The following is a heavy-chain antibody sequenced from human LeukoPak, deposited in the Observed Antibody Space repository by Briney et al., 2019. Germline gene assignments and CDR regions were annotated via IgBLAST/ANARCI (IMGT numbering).Heavy chain of an antibody. V-gene: IGHV4-34*01. J-gene: IGHJ4*02. CDR3: ARGQFQRDY. Sequence: SETLFLTCAVYGGSFSGYFWSWIRQPPGKGLEWIGEINHSGRTNYNPSLKSRVTISVDTSKNQFSLNLNSVTAADTAVYYCARGQFQRDYWGQGTLVTVSS. CDR1: GGSFSGYF. CDR2: INHSGRT.